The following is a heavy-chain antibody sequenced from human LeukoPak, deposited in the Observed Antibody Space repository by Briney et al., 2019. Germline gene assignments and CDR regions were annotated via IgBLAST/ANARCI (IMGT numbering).Heavy chain of an antibody. CDR2: ISGSSSYI. J-gene: IGHJ4*02. CDR3: ARDGATPNTRKYYYDSSGYYSHY. V-gene: IGHV3-21*01. CDR1: GFTFSSYE. D-gene: IGHD3-22*01. Sequence: PGGSLRLSCAASGFTFSSYEMNWVRQAPGKGREWVSSISGSSSYIYYADSVKGRFTISRDNAKNSLYLQMDSLRAEDTAVYYCARDGATPNTRKYYYDSSGYYSHYWGQGTLVTISS.